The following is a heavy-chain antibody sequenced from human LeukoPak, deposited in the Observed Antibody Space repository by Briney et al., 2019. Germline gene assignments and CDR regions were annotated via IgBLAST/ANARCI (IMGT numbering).Heavy chain of an antibody. D-gene: IGHD6-19*01. CDR3: ARTGIAVAGTQTFDY. CDR2: IYYSGST. J-gene: IGHJ4*02. V-gene: IGHV4-39*01. Sequence: SEALSLTCTVSGGSITSSSYYWGWIRQPPGKGLEWIGSIYYSGSTYYNPSLKSRVTISVDTSKNQFSLKLSSVTAADTAVYYCARTGIAVAGTQTFDYWGQGTLVTVSS. CDR1: GGSITSSSYY.